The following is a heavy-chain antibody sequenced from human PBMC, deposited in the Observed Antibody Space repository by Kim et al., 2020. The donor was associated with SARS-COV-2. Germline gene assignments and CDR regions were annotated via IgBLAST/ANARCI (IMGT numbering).Heavy chain of an antibody. CDR1: GGSITSKTYH. J-gene: IGHJ4*01. D-gene: IGHD4-17*01. Sequence: SETLSLTCTVSGGSITSKTYHWGWIRQPPGKGLEWIGSFYHGGSSHYNPSLKSRVSISGDTSKNLFSQKLSSVTATDTAVYYCARPRPNGDYASAVDYWG. CDR2: FYHGGSS. CDR3: ARPRPNGDYASAVDY. V-gene: IGHV4-39*01.